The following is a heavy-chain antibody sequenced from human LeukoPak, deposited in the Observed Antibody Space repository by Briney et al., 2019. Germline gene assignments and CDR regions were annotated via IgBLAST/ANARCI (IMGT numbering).Heavy chain of an antibody. D-gene: IGHD1/OR15-1a*01. CDR1: DGSISSDDYY. V-gene: IGHV4-30-4*08. CDR2: IYYSGST. J-gene: IGHJ4*02. Sequence: SETLSLTCTVSDGSISSDDYYWSWIRQPPGKGLEWMGYIYYSGSTYYNPSLKSRVTMSVDTSKNQFSLKLSSVTAADTAVYYCARDTSRITGTGSGYFDYWGPGTLVTVSS. CDR3: ARDTSRITGTGSGYFDY.